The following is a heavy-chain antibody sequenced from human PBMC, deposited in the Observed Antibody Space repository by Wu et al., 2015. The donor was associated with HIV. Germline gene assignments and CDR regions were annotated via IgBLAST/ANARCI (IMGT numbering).Heavy chain of an antibody. V-gene: IGHV1-69*05. D-gene: IGHD3-10*01. CDR2: IIPIFGST. CDR3: ASDLLESGWKHGSINWFDP. Sequence: QVQLVQSGAEVKKPGSSVKVSCKTSGDTFNKYAFSWVRQAPGQGLEWMGGIIPIFGSTNYPQRFQGRVTITMDESATTVYMQLSSLRFDDTAVYYCASDLLESGWKHGSINWFDPRGQGTVVTVSS. CDR1: GDTFNKYA. J-gene: IGHJ5*02.